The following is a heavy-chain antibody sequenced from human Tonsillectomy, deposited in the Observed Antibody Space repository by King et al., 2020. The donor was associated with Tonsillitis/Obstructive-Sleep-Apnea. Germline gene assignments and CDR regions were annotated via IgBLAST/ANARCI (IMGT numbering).Heavy chain of an antibody. CDR3: AHSTVYDILTGYSDPYYFDY. CDR2: IYWDDDK. V-gene: IGHV2-5*02. Sequence: TLKESGPTLVKPTQTLTLTCTFSGFSLSTSGVGVGWIRQPPGKALEWLALIYWDDDKRYSPSLKSRLTITKDTSKNQVVLTMTNMDPVDTVTYYCAHSTVYDILTGYSDPYYFDYWGQGTLVTVSS. CDR1: GFSLSTSGVG. J-gene: IGHJ4*02. D-gene: IGHD3-9*01.